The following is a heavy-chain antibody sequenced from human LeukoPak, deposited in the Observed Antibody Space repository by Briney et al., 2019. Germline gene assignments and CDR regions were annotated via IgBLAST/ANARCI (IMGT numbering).Heavy chain of an antibody. V-gene: IGHV3-21*01. CDR2: ISSSSSYI. CDR3: ASQGSAARSPFDY. CDR1: GFTFSSYS. Sequence: GGSLRLSCAASGFTFSSYSTNWVRQAPGKGLEWVSSISSSSSYIYYADSVKGRFTISRDNAKNSLYLQMNSLRAEDTAVYYCASQGSAARSPFDYWGQGTLVTVSS. J-gene: IGHJ4*02. D-gene: IGHD6-6*01.